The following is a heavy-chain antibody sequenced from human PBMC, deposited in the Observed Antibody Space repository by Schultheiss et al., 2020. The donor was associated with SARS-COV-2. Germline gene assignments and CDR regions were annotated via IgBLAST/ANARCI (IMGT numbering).Heavy chain of an antibody. V-gene: IGHV3-15*01. J-gene: IGHJ4*02. CDR3: TTIWFREGNFDY. CDR1: GFTFSSYW. D-gene: IGHD3-10*01. Sequence: GGSLRLSCAASGFTFSSYWMSWVRQAPGKGLEWVGRIKSKTDGGTTDYAAPVKGRFTISRDDSKNTLYLQMDSLKTEDTAVYYCTTIWFREGNFDYWGQGTLVTVSS. CDR2: IKSKTDGGTT.